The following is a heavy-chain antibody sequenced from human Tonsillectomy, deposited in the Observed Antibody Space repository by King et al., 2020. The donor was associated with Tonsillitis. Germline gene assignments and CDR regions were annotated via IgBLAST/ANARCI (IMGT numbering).Heavy chain of an antibody. V-gene: IGHV4-59*01. CDR1: GGSISSYY. D-gene: IGHD3-10*01. CDR2: ISYSGST. Sequence: QLQESGPGLVKPSETLSLTCTVSGGSISSYYWSWIRQPPGKGLEWIGYISYSGSTNYNPSLKSRVTISVDTSKNQFSLKLSSVTAADTAVYCCARARFGYYMDVWGKGTTVTVAS. CDR3: ARARFGYYMDV. J-gene: IGHJ6*03.